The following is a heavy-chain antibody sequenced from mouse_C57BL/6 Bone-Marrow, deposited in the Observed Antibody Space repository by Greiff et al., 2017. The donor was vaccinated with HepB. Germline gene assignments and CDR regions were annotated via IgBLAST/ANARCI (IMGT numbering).Heavy chain of an antibody. J-gene: IGHJ4*01. Sequence: EVQRVESVAELVRPGASVKLSCTASGFNIKNTYMHWVKQRPEQGLEWIGRIDPANGNTKYAPKFQGKATITADTSSNTAYLQLSSLTSEDTAIYYCARSGRGAPHYYAMDYWSQGTSVTVSA. CDR2: IDPANGNT. D-gene: IGHD3-1*01. V-gene: IGHV14-3*01. CDR3: ARSGRGAPHYYAMDY. CDR1: GFNIKNTY.